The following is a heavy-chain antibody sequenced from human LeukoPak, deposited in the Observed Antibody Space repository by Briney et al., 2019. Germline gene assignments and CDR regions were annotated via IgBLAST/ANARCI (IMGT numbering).Heavy chain of an antibody. CDR1: GFTFRSYP. Sequence: GGSLRLSCAASGFTFRSYPMSWLRHVPGKGLEWVSAVSPNGETKFYADSVKGRFTISRDNSKNTLYLQMNSLRAEDTAVYYCASPTYPGIAVAGNFDYWGQGTLVTVSS. V-gene: IGHV3-23*01. CDR3: ASPTYPGIAVAGNFDY. J-gene: IGHJ4*02. CDR2: VSPNGETK. D-gene: IGHD6-19*01.